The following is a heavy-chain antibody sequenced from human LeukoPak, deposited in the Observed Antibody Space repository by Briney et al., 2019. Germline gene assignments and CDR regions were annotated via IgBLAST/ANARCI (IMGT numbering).Heavy chain of an antibody. J-gene: IGHJ4*02. D-gene: IGHD6-13*01. CDR3: AKVRGGYTSSWQVDS. V-gene: IGHV3-23*01. Sequence: GGSLRLSCAASEFTFGSYAMTWVRQAPGKGLEWVSGISGGGASTYYADSVKGRFTISRDNSKSTLYLQMNSLRAEDTAVYYCAKVRGGYTSSWQVDSWGQGTLVTVSS. CDR2: ISGGGAST. CDR1: EFTFGSYA.